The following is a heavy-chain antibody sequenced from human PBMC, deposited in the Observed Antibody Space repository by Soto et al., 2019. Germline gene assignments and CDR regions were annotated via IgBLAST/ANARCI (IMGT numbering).Heavy chain of an antibody. D-gene: IGHD3-10*01. CDR1: GGSISSYY. J-gene: IGHJ5*02. Sequence: SETLSLTCTVSGGSISSYYWSWIRQPPGKGLEWIGYIYYSGSTNYNPSLKSRVTISVDTSKNQFSLKLSSVTAADTAVYYCAKTYGSGIKWFDPWGQGTLVTVSS. V-gene: IGHV4-59*08. CDR3: AKTYGSGIKWFDP. CDR2: IYYSGST.